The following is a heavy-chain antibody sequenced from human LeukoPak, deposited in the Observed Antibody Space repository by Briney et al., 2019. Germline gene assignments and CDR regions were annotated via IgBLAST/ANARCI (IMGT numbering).Heavy chain of an antibody. CDR1: GFTVSNNY. D-gene: IGHD3-10*01. Sequence: GGSLRLSCAASGFTVSNNYMSWVRQAPGKGLEWVSVIYSGGSTYYADSVKGRFTISRDNSKNTLYLQMNSLRAEDTAVYYCARDPGYGSGSYPRNWGQGTLVTVSS. CDR2: IYSGGST. V-gene: IGHV3-66*01. CDR3: ARDPGYGSGSYPRN. J-gene: IGHJ4*02.